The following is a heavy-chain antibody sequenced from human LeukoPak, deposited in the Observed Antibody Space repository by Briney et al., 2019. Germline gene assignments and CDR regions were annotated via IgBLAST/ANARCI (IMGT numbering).Heavy chain of an antibody. D-gene: IGHD2-8*01. CDR2: IYNSGGT. CDR1: GGSISSSY. Sequence: SETLSLTCSVFGGSISSSYWNWIRQSPGKGPEWLGYIYNSGGTNYNPSLKGRVTLSIDTSKNQFSLRLTSVTAADTAVYYCARDSMYATNYFDPWGQGTLVTVSS. V-gene: IGHV4-59*01. J-gene: IGHJ5*02. CDR3: ARDSMYATNYFDP.